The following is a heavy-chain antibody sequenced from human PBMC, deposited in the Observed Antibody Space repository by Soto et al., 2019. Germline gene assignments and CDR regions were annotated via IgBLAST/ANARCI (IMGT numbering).Heavy chain of an antibody. CDR3: ARDLESYSSSWYRGDYYYYGMDV. V-gene: IGHV3-33*01. D-gene: IGHD6-13*01. J-gene: IGHJ6*02. CDR1: GFTFSSYG. Sequence: GGSLRLSCAASGFTFSSYGMHWVRQAPGKGLEWVAVIWYDGSNKYYADSVKGRFTISRGNSKNTLYLQMNSLRAEDTAVYYCARDLESYSSSWYRGDYYYYGMDVWGQGTTVTVSS. CDR2: IWYDGSNK.